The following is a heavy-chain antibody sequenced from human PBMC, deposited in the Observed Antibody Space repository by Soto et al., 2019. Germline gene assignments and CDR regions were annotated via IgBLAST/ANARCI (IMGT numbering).Heavy chain of an antibody. CDR2: INAGNANT. D-gene: IGHD1-26*01. CDR3: ARDASVAGEYFQH. Sequence: GASVKVSCKASGYTFTSYAMHWVRQAPGQRLEWMGWINAGNANTKYSQKFQDRVTITRDTSASTAYMELSSLRSEDTAVYYCARDASVAGEYFQHWGQGTLVTVSS. V-gene: IGHV1-3*01. J-gene: IGHJ1*01. CDR1: GYTFTSYA.